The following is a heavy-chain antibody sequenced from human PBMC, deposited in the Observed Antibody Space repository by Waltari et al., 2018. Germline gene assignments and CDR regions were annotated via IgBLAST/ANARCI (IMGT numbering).Heavy chain of an antibody. V-gene: IGHV3-23*01. CDR2: IMGSGGST. CDR3: AKERSLVRPFNYGDYVYDY. Sequence: EVQLLESGGGLVQPGGSLRLYCAASGFIFSSYAMSWVRQAPGKWMEGVSAIMGSGGSTYYADSVKGRFTISRDNSKNTLYLQMNSLRAEDTAVYYCAKERSLVRPFNYGDYVYDYWGQGTLVTVSS. J-gene: IGHJ4*02. D-gene: IGHD4-17*01. CDR1: GFIFSSYA.